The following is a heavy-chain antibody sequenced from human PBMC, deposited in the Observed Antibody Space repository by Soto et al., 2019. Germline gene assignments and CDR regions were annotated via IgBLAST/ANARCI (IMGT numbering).Heavy chain of an antibody. J-gene: IGHJ5*02. D-gene: IGHD2-2*03. V-gene: IGHV4-59*07. CDR1: GGSISSYY. Sequence: SATLSLTSTFSGGSISSYYWSWIRQPPGKGLEWIGYIYYSGSTNYNPSLKSRVTISVDTSKNQFSLKLSSVTAADTAVYYCARLDGWFDPWGQGTLVTVS. CDR3: ARLDGWFDP. CDR2: IYYSGST.